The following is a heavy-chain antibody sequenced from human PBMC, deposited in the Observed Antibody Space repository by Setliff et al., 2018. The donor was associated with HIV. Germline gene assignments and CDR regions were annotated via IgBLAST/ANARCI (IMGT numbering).Heavy chain of an antibody. V-gene: IGHV1-69*05. CDR2: IIPIFGTA. CDR1: GGTFSSYA. D-gene: IGHD2-2*01. J-gene: IGHJ5*02. CDR3: ARDFGGYCSSMSCPGLFDP. Sequence: SVKVSCKASGGTFSSYAISWVRQAPGQGLEWMGGIIPIFGTANYAQKFQGRVTITRDTSTSTAYMELSSLRSEDTAVYYCARDFGGYCSSMSCPGLFDPWGQGTLVTVSS.